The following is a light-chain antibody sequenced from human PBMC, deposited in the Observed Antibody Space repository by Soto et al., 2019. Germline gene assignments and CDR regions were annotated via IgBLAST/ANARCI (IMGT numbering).Light chain of an antibody. CDR1: QSISSW. CDR3: QQYNSYLIT. Sequence: DIQMTQSPSTLSASVGDRVTITCRASQSISSWLAWYQQKPGKAPKLLIYKASSLESGVPSRFSGSGSGTELTLTISSLQPDDFATYYCQQYNSYLITFGQGTRLEIK. J-gene: IGKJ5*01. V-gene: IGKV1-5*03. CDR2: KAS.